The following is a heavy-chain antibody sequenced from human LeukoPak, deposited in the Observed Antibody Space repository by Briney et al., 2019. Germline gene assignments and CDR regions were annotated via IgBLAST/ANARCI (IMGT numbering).Heavy chain of an antibody. D-gene: IGHD3-10*01. CDR1: GFTFSSYW. Sequence: GGSLRLSCAASGFTFSSYWMHWVRHAPGKGLVWVSRIDSDGGNTRYADSVEGRFTISRDNAKNTLYLQMNSLRAEDTAVYYCARRGTGELGFDYWGQGTLVTVSS. CDR3: ARRGTGELGFDY. CDR2: IDSDGGNT. V-gene: IGHV3-74*01. J-gene: IGHJ4*02.